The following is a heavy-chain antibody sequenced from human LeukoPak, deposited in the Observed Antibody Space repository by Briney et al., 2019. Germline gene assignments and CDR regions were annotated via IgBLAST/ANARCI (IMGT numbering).Heavy chain of an antibody. CDR3: ARVGPAAHFYFDS. CDR1: VYTFINYD. D-gene: IGHD2-2*01. V-gene: IGHV1-8*01. Sequence: GASVKVSCKPSVYTFINYDINWVRQATGQGLEWMGWMNPNSGNTGYAQKFQGRVTITRNTSTSTAYMELSGLRSEDTAVYYCARVGPAAHFYFDSWGQGTLVTVSS. CDR2: MNPNSGNT. J-gene: IGHJ4*02.